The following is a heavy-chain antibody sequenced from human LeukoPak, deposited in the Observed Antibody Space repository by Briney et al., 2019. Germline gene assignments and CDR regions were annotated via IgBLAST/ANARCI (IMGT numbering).Heavy chain of an antibody. D-gene: IGHD3-3*01. V-gene: IGHV4-59*01. CDR1: RGSISSFY. CDR3: ARALYRMSGTGAPFDY. Sequence: PSETLSLTCTVSRGSISSFYWSWIRQPPGKGLEWIGYIYYSGSANYNPSLKSRVTISVDTSKNQFSLKLNSVTAADTAVYYCARALYRMSGTGAPFDYWGQGTLVTVSS. CDR2: IYYSGSA. J-gene: IGHJ4*02.